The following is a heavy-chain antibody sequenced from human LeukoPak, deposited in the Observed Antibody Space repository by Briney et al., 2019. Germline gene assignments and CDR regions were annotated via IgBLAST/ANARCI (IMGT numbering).Heavy chain of an antibody. CDR1: GFTFSSYG. J-gene: IGHJ4*02. CDR3: AQDEAWSPQP. D-gene: IGHD3-3*01. V-gene: IGHV3-30*02. CDR2: IRYDGSNK. Sequence: GGSLRLSCAASGFTFSSYGMHWVRQAPGKGLEWVAFIRYDGSNKYYADSVKGRFTISRDNSKNTLYLQMNSLRAEDTAVYYCAQDEAWSPQPWGQGTLVTVSS.